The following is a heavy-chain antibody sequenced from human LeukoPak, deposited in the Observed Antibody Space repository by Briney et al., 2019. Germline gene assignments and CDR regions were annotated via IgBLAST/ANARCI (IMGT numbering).Heavy chain of an antibody. D-gene: IGHD4-17*01. CDR1: GYTFTNYD. J-gene: IGHJ3*02. V-gene: IGHV1-8*01. CDR3: ARYGDYADAFDI. Sequence: ASVKVSCKASGYTFTNYDINWVRQATGQGLEWMGWMNPNSGNTGYAQKFQGRVTMTRNTSISTAYMELSSLRSEDTAVYYCARYGDYADAFDIWGQGTMVTVSS. CDR2: MNPNSGNT.